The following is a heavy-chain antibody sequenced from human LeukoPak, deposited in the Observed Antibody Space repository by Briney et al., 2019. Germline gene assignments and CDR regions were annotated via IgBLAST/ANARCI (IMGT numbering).Heavy chain of an antibody. CDR1: GYTFTGYY. J-gene: IGHJ6*03. V-gene: IGHV1-69*05. Sequence: SVKVSCKASGYTFTGYYMHWVRQAPGQGLEWMGGIIPIFGTANYAQKFQGRVTITTDESTSTAYMELSSLRSEDTAVYYCARGAVGGYYYMDVWGKGTTVTVSS. CDR2: IIPIFGTA. D-gene: IGHD3-16*01. CDR3: ARGAVGGYYYMDV.